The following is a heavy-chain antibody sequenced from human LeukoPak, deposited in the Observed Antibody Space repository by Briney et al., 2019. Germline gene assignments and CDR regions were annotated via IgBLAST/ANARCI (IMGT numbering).Heavy chain of an antibody. V-gene: IGHV3-7*01. Sequence: GGSLRLSCAASGFIFNSHWINWVRQAPGKGLEWVANIAPDGSGTYFEDSVKGRFTISRDNTKNSVFLQMNSLRAEDTAVYYCARERVPSRYFDSWGQGTLVTVSS. CDR3: ARERVPSRYFDS. CDR1: GFIFNSHW. J-gene: IGHJ4*02. CDR2: IAPDGSGT.